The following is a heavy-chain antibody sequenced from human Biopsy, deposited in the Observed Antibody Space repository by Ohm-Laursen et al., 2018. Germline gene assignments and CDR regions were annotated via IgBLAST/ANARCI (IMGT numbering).Heavy chain of an antibody. CDR3: AKDRYNYTPIGGFSMDV. V-gene: IGHV3-9*01. D-gene: IGHD5-18*01. J-gene: IGHJ6*02. CDR2: ISWNSDKI. Sequence: SLRLSCSASGFTFDDHAMHWVRQPPGKGLEWVSGISWNSDKIGYADSVKGRFTISRDNAKNSLYLQMNSLRAEDTAVYYCAKDRYNYTPIGGFSMDVWGQGTTVTVSS. CDR1: GFTFDDHA.